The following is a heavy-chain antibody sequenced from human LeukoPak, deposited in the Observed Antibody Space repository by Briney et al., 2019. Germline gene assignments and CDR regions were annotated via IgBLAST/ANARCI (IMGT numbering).Heavy chain of an antibody. V-gene: IGHV4-59*01. Sequence: PSETLSLTRTVSGRSMTTYSWTWIRQPAGKWLEWVGSINSSGTTNYNPSLNSRVTISVDTSKNQCSLKLSSVTAADTAVYYCARAQLNLLVDFGMDVWGQGTTVTVSS. CDR2: INSSGTT. D-gene: IGHD1-1*01. CDR3: ARAQLNLLVDFGMDV. J-gene: IGHJ6*02. CDR1: GRSMTTYS.